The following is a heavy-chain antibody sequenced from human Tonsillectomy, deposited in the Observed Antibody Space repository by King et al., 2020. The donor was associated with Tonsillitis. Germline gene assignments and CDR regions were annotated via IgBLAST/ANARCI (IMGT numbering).Heavy chain of an antibody. CDR3: ARGAFRKLVRSLPEL. CDR2: ISSSSSTI. V-gene: IGHV3-48*01. CDR1: GFTFSSYS. J-gene: IGHJ4*02. Sequence: VQLVESGGGLVQPGGSLRLSCAASGFTFSSYSMNWVRQAPGKGLEWVSYISSSSSTIYYADSVKGRFTISRDNAKNSLYLQMNSLRAEDTAVYYCARGAFRKLVRSLPELWGQGTLVTVSS. D-gene: IGHD3-3*02.